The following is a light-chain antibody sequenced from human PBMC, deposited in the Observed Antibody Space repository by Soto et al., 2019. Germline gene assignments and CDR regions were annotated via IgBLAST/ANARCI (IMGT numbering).Light chain of an antibody. Sequence: EIVLTQSPGTLSLSPGESATLSCRASQTVSRYFLAWYQQRPAQAPRLAIYGAFTRASGIPDRFTGSGSGTDFTLSITRLEPEDFAVYFCQQYGSSPLTFGGGTRVEIK. V-gene: IGKV3-20*01. CDR3: QQYGSSPLT. CDR1: QTVSRYF. CDR2: GAF. J-gene: IGKJ4*01.